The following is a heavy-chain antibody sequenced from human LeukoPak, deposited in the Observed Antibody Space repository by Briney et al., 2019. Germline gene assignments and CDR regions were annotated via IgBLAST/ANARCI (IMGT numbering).Heavy chain of an antibody. V-gene: IGHV3-21*01. Sequence: GGSLRLSCAASGFTFSSYSMNWVRQAPGKGLEWVSSISSSSSYIYYADSVKGRFTISRDNAKNSLCLQMNSLRAEDTAVYYCARGGYYGSYYGDYWGQGTLVTVSS. CDR3: ARGGYYGSYYGDY. CDR2: ISSSSSYI. J-gene: IGHJ4*02. CDR1: GFTFSSYS. D-gene: IGHD1-26*01.